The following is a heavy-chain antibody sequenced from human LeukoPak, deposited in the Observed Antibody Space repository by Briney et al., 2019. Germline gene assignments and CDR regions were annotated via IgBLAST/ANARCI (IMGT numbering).Heavy chain of an antibody. J-gene: IGHJ4*02. CDR3: AKMGVQQWLVDWYFDY. Sequence: PGGSLRLSCAASGFTFYNYAMSWVRQALGKGLEWGSDISGSGGSTFYAESVRGRFTISRDNTKLHLQMNSLRAEDTAVYYCAKMGVQQWLVDWYFDYWGQGTLVTVSS. CDR1: GFTFYNYA. V-gene: IGHV3-23*01. CDR2: ISGSGGST. D-gene: IGHD6-19*01.